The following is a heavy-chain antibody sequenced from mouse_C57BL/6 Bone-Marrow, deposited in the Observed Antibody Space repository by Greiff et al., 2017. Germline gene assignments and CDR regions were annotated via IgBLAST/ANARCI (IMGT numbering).Heavy chain of an antibody. D-gene: IGHD2-2*01. Sequence: QVQLQQPGAELVRPGSSVKLSCKASGYTFTSYWMDWVKQRPGQGLEWIGNIYPSDSATHYNQKFKDKATLTVDKSSSTAYMQLSSLTSEDSAVYYCMVTVGDDYAMDYWGQGTSVTVSS. J-gene: IGHJ4*01. CDR3: MVTVGDDYAMDY. V-gene: IGHV1-61*01. CDR1: GYTFTSYW. CDR2: IYPSDSAT.